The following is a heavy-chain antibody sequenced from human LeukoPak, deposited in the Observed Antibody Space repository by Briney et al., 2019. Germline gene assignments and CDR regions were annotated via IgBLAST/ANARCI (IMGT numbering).Heavy chain of an antibody. CDR1: GFTFSRYW. CDR2: IKEDGSEK. CDR3: ARDSLSGGYDY. D-gene: IGHD1-26*01. J-gene: IGHJ4*02. Sequence: GGSLRLSCAASGFTFSRYWMSWVRQAPGKGLEGMANIKEDGSEKYYVDSVKGRFTISRDNAKSLLYLQMNSLRAEDTTMYYCARDSLSGGYDYWGQGTLVTVSS. V-gene: IGHV3-7*01.